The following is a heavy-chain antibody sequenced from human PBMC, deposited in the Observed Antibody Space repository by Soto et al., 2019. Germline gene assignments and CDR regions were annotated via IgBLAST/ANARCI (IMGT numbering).Heavy chain of an antibody. CDR3: ARDVRDTGYSYWFDP. V-gene: IGHV4-31*03. Sequence: QVQLQESGPGLVKASQTLSLTCTVSGASIGSGGYYWSWIRQVPGKGLEWIGYIKYSGTTHYSPSLKSRVNISFDKSKNQVFLKLRFVTGADTALYFCARDVRDTGYSYWFDPWGQGILVTVST. D-gene: IGHD3-9*01. J-gene: IGHJ5*02. CDR2: IKYSGTT. CDR1: GASIGSGGYY.